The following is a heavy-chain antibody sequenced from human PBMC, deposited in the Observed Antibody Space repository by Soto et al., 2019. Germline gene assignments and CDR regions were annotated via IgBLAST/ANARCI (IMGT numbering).Heavy chain of an antibody. CDR1: GFTFSNAW. V-gene: IGHV3-15*01. CDR2: IKSKTDGGTT. D-gene: IGHD2-2*02. J-gene: IGHJ4*02. CDR3: TTLGYCSSTSCYIH. Sequence: EVQLVESGGGLVKPGGSLRLSCAASGFTFSNAWMSWVRQAPGKGLEWVGRIKSKTDGGTTDYAAPVKGRFTIPRDDSKNTLYLQMNSLKTEDTAVYYCTTLGYCSSTSCYIHWGQGTLVTVSS.